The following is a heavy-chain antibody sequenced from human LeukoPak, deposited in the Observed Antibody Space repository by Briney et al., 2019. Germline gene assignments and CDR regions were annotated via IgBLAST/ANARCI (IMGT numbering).Heavy chain of an antibody. CDR1: GGSISSGGYY. J-gene: IGHJ6*03. D-gene: IGHD4-11*01. Sequence: ASETLSLTCTVSGGSISSGGYYWSWIRQPPGKGLEWIGYIYHSGSTYCNPSLKSRVTISVDRSKNQFSLKLSSVTAADTAGYYWGRGGGYSNHGRNYYYMDVWGKGTTVTVSS. CDR2: IYHSGST. V-gene: IGHV4-30-2*01. CDR3: GRGGGYSNHGRNYYYMDV.